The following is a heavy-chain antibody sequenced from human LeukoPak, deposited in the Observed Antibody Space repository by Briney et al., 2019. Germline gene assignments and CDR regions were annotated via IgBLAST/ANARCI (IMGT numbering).Heavy chain of an antibody. D-gene: IGHD3-3*01. Sequence: SETLSLTCTVSGGSISSYYCSWVRQPPGRGLEWIGYIYYSGSTNYNSSLKSRVTISVDTSKNQFSLKLSSVTAADTAVYYCARGVTIFGVVTNWFDPWGQGTLVTVSS. J-gene: IGHJ5*02. CDR3: ARGVTIFGVVTNWFDP. CDR1: GGSISSYY. V-gene: IGHV4-59*01. CDR2: IYYSGST.